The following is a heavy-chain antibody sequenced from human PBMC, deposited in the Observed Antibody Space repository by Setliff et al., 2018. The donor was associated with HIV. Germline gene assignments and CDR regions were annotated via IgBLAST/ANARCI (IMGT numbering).Heavy chain of an antibody. V-gene: IGHV4-39*01. CDR2: INYRGNT. CDR3: ASLDGSESPYIYYYYMDV. D-gene: IGHD3-10*01. CDR1: GGSISTSRYY. J-gene: IGHJ6*03. Sequence: SETLSLTCTVSGGSISTSRYYWGWIRQPPGKGLEWIGSINYRGNTYYNPSLKSRAAISVDTSNNQISLKLSSVTAADTAVYYCASLDGSESPYIYYYYMDVWGKGTAVTVSS.